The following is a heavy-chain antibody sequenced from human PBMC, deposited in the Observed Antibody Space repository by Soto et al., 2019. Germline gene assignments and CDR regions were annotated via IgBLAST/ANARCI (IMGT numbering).Heavy chain of an antibody. J-gene: IGHJ4*02. Sequence: QVQLVESGGGVVQHGRSLRLSCAASGFTFSSYAMHWVRQAPGTGLEWVAVISYDGSNKYYADSVKGRFTISRDNSKNTLYLQMNSLRAEDTAVYYCARDPGGTDFAECTYSFDFWGQGTLVTVSS. CDR3: ARDPGGTDFAECTYSFDF. CDR1: GFTFSSYA. D-gene: IGHD3-3*01. V-gene: IGHV3-30*14. CDR2: ISYDGSNK.